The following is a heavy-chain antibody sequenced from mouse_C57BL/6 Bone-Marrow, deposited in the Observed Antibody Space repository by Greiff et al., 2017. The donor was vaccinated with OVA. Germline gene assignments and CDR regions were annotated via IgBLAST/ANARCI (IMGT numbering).Heavy chain of an antibody. CDR1: GFNIKDYY. CDR3: ARMIDD. Sequence: VQLQQSGAELVKPGASVKLSCTASGFNIKDYYMHWVKQRTEQGLELIFRLAPEDGAPKYAPKFQGKATITADTSSNTAYLQLSSLTSEDTAVYYCARMIDDWGQGTTLTVSS. J-gene: IGHJ2*01. V-gene: IGHV14-2*01. CDR2: LAPEDGAP.